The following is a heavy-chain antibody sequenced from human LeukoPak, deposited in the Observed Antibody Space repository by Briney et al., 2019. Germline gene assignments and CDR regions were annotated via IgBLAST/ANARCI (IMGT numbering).Heavy chain of an antibody. CDR3: AKLSVGY. CDR1: GFTFSSYN. D-gene: IGHD1-7*01. J-gene: IGHJ4*02. Sequence: GGSLRLSCAASGFTFSSYNMNWVRQAPGKGLEWVSYISSSSTTIDYADSVKGRFTISRDNAKNSLYLQMNSLRAEDTAVYYCAKLSVGYWGQGTLVTVSS. V-gene: IGHV3-48*01. CDR2: ISSSSTTI.